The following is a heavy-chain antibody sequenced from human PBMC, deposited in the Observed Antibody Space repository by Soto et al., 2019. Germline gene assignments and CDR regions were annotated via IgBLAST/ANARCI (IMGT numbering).Heavy chain of an antibody. J-gene: IGHJ6*03. V-gene: IGHV3-23*01. CDR3: AKWIAARPDYYYYMDV. CDR2: ISSSGSST. CDR1: GFTFSSYA. Sequence: EVLLLESGGGLVQPGGSLRLSCAASGFTFSSYAMSWVRQAPGKGLEWVSTISSSGSSTYYADSVKGRFPISRDNSKNTLYLQMNSLRAEDTAVYYCAKWIAARPDYYYYMDVWGKGTTVTVSS. D-gene: IGHD6-6*01.